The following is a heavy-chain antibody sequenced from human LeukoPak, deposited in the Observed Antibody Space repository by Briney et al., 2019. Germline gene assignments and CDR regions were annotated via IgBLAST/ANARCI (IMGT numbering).Heavy chain of an antibody. CDR1: GFTFSSYE. CDR2: ISSSGSTI. J-gene: IGHJ4*02. V-gene: IGHV3-48*03. Sequence: GGSLRLSCAASGFTFSSYEMNWVRQAPGKGLEWVSYISSSGSTIYYADSVKGRFTISRDNAKNSLYLQMNSLRAEDTALYYCAKDIHNYDILTGYFLFDYWGQGTLVTVSS. D-gene: IGHD3-9*01. CDR3: AKDIHNYDILTGYFLFDY.